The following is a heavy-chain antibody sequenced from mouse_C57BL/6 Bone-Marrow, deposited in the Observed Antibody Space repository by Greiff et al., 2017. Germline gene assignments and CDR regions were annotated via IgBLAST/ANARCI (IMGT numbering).Heavy chain of an antibody. V-gene: IGHV1-81*01. CDR3: ARGYYGLTGFAY. CDR2: IYPRSGNT. CDR1: GYTFTSYG. Sequence: VQLQQSGAELARPGASVKLSCKASGYTFTSYGISWVKQRTGQGLEWIGEIYPRSGNTYYNETFKGKATLTADKSSSTAYMELRSLTSEDSAVYFCARGYYGLTGFAYWGQGTLVTVSA. D-gene: IGHD1-1*01. J-gene: IGHJ3*01.